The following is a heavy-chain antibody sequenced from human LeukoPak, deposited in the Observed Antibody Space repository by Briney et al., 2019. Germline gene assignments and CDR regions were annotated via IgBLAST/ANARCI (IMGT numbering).Heavy chain of an antibody. CDR2: IYYSGST. Sequence: SETLSLTCTVSGGSISSGGYYWSWIRQHPGKGLEWIGYIYYSGSTYYNPSLKSRVTISVDTSKNQFSLKLSSVTAADTAVYYCASNRVIWFGEFNYYYGMDVWGKGTTATVSS. CDR3: ASNRVIWFGEFNYYYGMDV. CDR1: GGSISSGGYY. D-gene: IGHD3-10*01. J-gene: IGHJ6*04. V-gene: IGHV4-31*03.